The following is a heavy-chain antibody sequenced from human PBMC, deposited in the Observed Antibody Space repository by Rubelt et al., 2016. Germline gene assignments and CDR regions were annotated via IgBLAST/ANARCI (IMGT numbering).Heavy chain of an antibody. CDR3: ARAGVTTADAFDI. CDR1: GFTFSSYA. J-gene: IGHJ3*02. Sequence: QVQLVESGGGLVKPGGSLRLSCAASGFTFSSYAMHWVRQAPGKGLEWVAVISYDGSNKYYADSVKGRFTISRDNSKNTLYLQMNSLGAEDTAVYYCARAGVTTADAFDIWGQGTMVTVSS. CDR2: ISYDGSNK. V-gene: IGHV3-30*04. D-gene: IGHD4-11*01.